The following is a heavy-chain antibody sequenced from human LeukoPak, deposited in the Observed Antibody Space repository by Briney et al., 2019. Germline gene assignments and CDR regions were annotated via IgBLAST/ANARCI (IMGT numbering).Heavy chain of an antibody. CDR2: ISTSGST. CDR3: ARVNSSGSFHDY. V-gene: IGHV4-4*07. CDR1: GGSISSYY. Sequence: PSETLSLTCTVSGGSISSYYWSWIRQPAGKGLEWIGRISTSGSTNYNPSLTSRVTMSVDQSKNQFSLNLNSVTPADTAVYFCARVNSSGSFHDYWGQGARVTVSS. J-gene: IGHJ4*02. D-gene: IGHD3-22*01.